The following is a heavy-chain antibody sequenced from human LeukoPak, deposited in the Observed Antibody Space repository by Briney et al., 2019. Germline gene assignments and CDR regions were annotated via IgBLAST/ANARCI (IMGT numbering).Heavy chain of an antibody. CDR2: IYYSGHT. Sequence: KPSETLSLTCTVSGGSISSSSYYWGWIRQPPGNGLEWIGTIYYSGHTYYNPSLKSRVTISVDTSKNQFSLKLSSVTAADTAVYYCARHRRDHDFWSGSNPTHYYYYMDAWGKGTTVTVSS. J-gene: IGHJ6*03. CDR1: GGSISSSSYY. CDR3: ARHRRDHDFWSGSNPTHYYYYMDA. D-gene: IGHD3-3*01. V-gene: IGHV4-39*01.